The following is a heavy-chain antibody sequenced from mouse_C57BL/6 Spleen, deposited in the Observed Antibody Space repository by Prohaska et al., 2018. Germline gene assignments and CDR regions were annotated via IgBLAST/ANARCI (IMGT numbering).Heavy chain of an antibody. J-gene: IGHJ4*01. V-gene: IGHV9-3*01. CDR2: INTYSGVP. Sequence: QIQLVQSGPELKKPGETVKISCKASGYTFTTYGMSWVKQAPGKGLKWMGWINTYSGVPTYADDFKGRFAFSLETSASTSYLQINNRKNEDTATYFCARLGLYDYGTSAMDYWGQGTSVTVSS. CDR1: GYTFTTYG. CDR3: ARLGLYDYGTSAMDY. D-gene: IGHD2-4*01.